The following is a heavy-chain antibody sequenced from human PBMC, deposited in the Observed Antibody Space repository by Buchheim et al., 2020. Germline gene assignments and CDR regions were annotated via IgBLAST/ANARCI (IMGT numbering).Heavy chain of an antibody. D-gene: IGHD2-21*01. Sequence: EVQLVESGGGLVQPGGSLRLSCAASGFTFSSYWMYWVRQLPGKGLVWVSGIKGDGSDITYADSVKGRFTISRDNAKNTLYLQMNSLRADDTAVYYCGRDIRIGGWGQGTL. J-gene: IGHJ4*02. CDR1: GFTFSSYW. CDR3: GRDIRIGG. V-gene: IGHV3-74*03. CDR2: IKGDGSDI.